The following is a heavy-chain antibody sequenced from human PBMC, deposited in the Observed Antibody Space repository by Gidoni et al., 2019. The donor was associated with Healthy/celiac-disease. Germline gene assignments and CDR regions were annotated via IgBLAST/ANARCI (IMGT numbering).Heavy chain of an antibody. CDR3: ARVGGDTTDY. CDR1: GGSISSYY. V-gene: IGHV4-59*01. Sequence: QVQLQESGPGLVKPSETLSLTCTVSGGSISSYYWSWIRQPPGKGLEWIGYIYYNGSTNYNPSLKSRVNISVDTSKNQFSLKLSSVTAADTAVYYCARVGGDTTDYWGQGTLVTVSS. CDR2: IYYNGST. J-gene: IGHJ4*02. D-gene: IGHD3-10*01.